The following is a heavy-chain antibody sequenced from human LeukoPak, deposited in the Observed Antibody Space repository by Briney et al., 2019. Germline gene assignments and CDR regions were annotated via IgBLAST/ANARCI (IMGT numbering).Heavy chain of an antibody. D-gene: IGHD3-22*01. CDR2: INHSGNT. Sequence: SETLSLTCAVYGGSFSGYYWSWIRQPPGKGLEWIGEINHSGNTNYNPSLKSRVTISVDTSKNQFSLKLSSVTAADTAVYYCARYFKSHSSHDYWGQGTLVTVSS. CDR1: GGSFSGYY. CDR3: ARYFKSHSSHDY. J-gene: IGHJ4*02. V-gene: IGHV4-34*01.